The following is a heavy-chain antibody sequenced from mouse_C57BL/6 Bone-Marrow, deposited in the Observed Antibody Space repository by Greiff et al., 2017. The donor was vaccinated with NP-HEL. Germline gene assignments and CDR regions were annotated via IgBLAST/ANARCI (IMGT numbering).Heavy chain of an antibody. CDR3: ARRPYSNYPLWAMDY. J-gene: IGHJ4*01. D-gene: IGHD2-5*01. CDR1: EYEFPSHD. V-gene: IGHV5-2*01. CDR2: INSDGGST. Sequence: EVKLMESGGGLVQPGESLKLSCESNEYEFPSHDMSWVRQTPEKRLELVAAINSDGGSTYYPDTMERRFILARDNTKKTLYLQMSSLRSEDTALYYCARRPYSNYPLWAMDYWGQGTSVTVSS.